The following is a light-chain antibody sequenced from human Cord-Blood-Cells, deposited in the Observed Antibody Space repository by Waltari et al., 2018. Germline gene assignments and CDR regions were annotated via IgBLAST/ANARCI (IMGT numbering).Light chain of an antibody. V-gene: IGLV2-23*01. J-gene: IGLJ3*02. CDR1: IRDVGSYNL. Sequence: QSALTQPASVSGSPGQSITIPCPGTIRDVGSYNLVSWYQQHPGKAPKLMIYEGSKRPSGVSNRFSGSKSGNTASLTISGLQAEDEADYYCCSYAGSSTLVFGGGTKLTVL. CDR2: EGS. CDR3: CSYAGSSTLV.